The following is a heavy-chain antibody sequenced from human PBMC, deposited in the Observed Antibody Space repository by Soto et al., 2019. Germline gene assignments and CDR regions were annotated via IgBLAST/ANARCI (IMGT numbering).Heavy chain of an antibody. CDR3: ARHQDFWSGYSLDYFDY. CDR1: GGSISSSSYY. D-gene: IGHD3-3*01. Sequence: ETLSLTCTVSGGSISSSSYYWGWIRQPPGKGLEWIGTIYYSGSTYYNPSLKSRVTISVDTSKNQFSLKLSSVTAADTAVYYCARHQDFWSGYSLDYFDYWGQGTLVTVSS. V-gene: IGHV4-39*01. CDR2: IYYSGST. J-gene: IGHJ4*02.